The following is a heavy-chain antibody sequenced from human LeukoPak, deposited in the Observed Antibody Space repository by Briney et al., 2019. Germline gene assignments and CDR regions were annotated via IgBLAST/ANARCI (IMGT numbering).Heavy chain of an antibody. Sequence: GGSLRLSCAASGFSFSAYWVTWVRQAPGTGLEWVANINPAGSETYYVDPVKGRFSISRDNTKNLVYLQMNSLRAEDTAVYHCARFGYVAAVDVWGQGTPVTVSS. J-gene: IGHJ4*02. CDR1: GFSFSAYW. D-gene: IGHD2-15*01. CDR2: INPAGSET. V-gene: IGHV3-7*01. CDR3: ARFGYVAAVDV.